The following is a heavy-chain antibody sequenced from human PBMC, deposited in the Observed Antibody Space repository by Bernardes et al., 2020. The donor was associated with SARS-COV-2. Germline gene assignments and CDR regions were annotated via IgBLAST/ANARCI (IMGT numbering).Heavy chain of an antibody. V-gene: IGHV1-58*02. CDR2: FDVGRGNT. Sequence: SVKVSCKASGFTFTNSAMQWVRQARGKRLEWIGGFDVGRGNTNYAQKFQERVTITRDMSTSTAYMELSSLRSEDTAVYYCATDSYYDFWCGPDYYGMDVWGQGTMVTVSS. D-gene: IGHD3-3*01. CDR1: GFTFTNSA. J-gene: IGHJ6*02. CDR3: ATDSYYDFWCGPDYYGMDV.